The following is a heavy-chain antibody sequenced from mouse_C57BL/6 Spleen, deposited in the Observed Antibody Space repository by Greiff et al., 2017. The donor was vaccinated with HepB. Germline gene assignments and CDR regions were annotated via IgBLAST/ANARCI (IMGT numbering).Heavy chain of an antibody. D-gene: IGHD1-1*01. CDR1: GYTFTDYY. Sequence: VQLQQSGAELVRPGASVKLSCKASGYTFTDYYINWVKQRPGQGLEWIARIYPGSGNTYYNEKFKGKATLTEDKSSSTAYMQLSSLTSEDSAVYFCARYDYGSSLDYWGQGTTLTVSS. J-gene: IGHJ2*01. CDR3: ARYDYGSSLDY. V-gene: IGHV1-76*01. CDR2: IYPGSGNT.